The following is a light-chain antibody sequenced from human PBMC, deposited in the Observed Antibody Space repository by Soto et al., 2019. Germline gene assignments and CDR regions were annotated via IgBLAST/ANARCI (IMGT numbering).Light chain of an antibody. J-gene: IGLJ2*01. CDR2: GNT. CDR1: SSNIGAGYD. V-gene: IGLV1-40*01. Sequence: QSVLTQPASVSGSPGQSITISCTGSSSNIGAGYDVHWYQQVPGTAPKLLMYGNTNRPSGVPDRFSGSKSGTSASLAITGLQAEDEADYYCQSYDNSLSGSVIFGGGTKVTVL. CDR3: QSYDNSLSGSVI.